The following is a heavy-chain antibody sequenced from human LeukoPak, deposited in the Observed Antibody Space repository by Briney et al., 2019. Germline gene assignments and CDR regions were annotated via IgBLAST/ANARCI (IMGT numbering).Heavy chain of an antibody. Sequence: SQTLSLTCTVSGGSISSYYWSWVRQPPGKGLEWIGYIYYSGSTNYNPSLKSRVTISVDTSKNQFSLKLSSVTAADTAVYYCARDRGNWFDPWGQGTLVTVSS. D-gene: IGHD3-16*01. CDR3: ARDRGNWFDP. CDR2: IYYSGST. V-gene: IGHV4-59*01. CDR1: GGSISSYY. J-gene: IGHJ5*02.